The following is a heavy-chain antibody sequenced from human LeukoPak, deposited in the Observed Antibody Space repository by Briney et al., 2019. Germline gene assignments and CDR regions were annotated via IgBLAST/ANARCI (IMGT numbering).Heavy chain of an antibody. V-gene: IGHV1-3*01. CDR2: INAGNGNT. CDR3: ARPYPTSIAAAGTRDYYYGMDV. D-gene: IGHD6-13*01. CDR1: GYTFTSYA. J-gene: IGHJ6*02. Sequence: ASVEVSCKASGYTFTSYAMHWVRQAPGQRLEWMGWINAGNGNTKYSQKFQGRVTITRDTSASTAYMELSSLRSEDTAVYYCARPYPTSIAAAGTRDYYYGMDVWGQGTTVTVSS.